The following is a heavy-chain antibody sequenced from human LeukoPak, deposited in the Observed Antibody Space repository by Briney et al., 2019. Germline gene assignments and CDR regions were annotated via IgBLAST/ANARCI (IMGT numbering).Heavy chain of an antibody. CDR3: AKDGSSSWSYYFDY. J-gene: IGHJ4*02. CDR2: ISGSGSST. CDR1: GFTFSSYA. Sequence: AGGSLRLSCAASGFTFSSYAMSWVRQAPGKGLEWASAISGSGSSTYYADSVKGRFTISRDNSKNTLYLQMNSLRAEDTAVYYCAKDGSSSWSYYFDYWGQGTLVTVSS. D-gene: IGHD6-13*01. V-gene: IGHV3-23*01.